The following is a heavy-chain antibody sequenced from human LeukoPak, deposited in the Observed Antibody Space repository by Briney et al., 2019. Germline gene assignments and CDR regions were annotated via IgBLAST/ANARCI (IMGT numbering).Heavy chain of an antibody. D-gene: IGHD2-15*01. Sequence: ASVKVSCKASGYTFTSYGISWVRQAPGQGLEWMGWISAYNGDTNYAQKLQGRVTMTTDTSTSTAYMELRSLRSDDTAVYYCARDRSYCSGGSCYSLEPFDYWGQGTLVTVSS. J-gene: IGHJ4*02. CDR2: ISAYNGDT. CDR3: ARDRSYCSGGSCYSLEPFDY. V-gene: IGHV1-18*01. CDR1: GYTFTSYG.